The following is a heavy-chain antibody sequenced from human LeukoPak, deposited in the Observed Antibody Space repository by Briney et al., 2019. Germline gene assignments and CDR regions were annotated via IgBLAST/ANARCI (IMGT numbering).Heavy chain of an antibody. V-gene: IGHV1-69*04. Sequence: SVKVSCNASGGTFSSYAISWVRQAPGQGLEGMGRIIPILGIANYAQKFQGRVTITADKSTSTAYMELSSLRSEDTAVYYCARTTLAVAGPGRWFDPWGQGTLVTVSS. CDR3: ARTTLAVAGPGRWFDP. J-gene: IGHJ5*02. D-gene: IGHD6-19*01. CDR1: GGTFSSYA. CDR2: IIPILGIA.